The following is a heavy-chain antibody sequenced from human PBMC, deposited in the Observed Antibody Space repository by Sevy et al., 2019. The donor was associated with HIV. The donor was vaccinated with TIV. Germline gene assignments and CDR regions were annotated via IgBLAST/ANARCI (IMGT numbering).Heavy chain of an antibody. D-gene: IGHD2-8*01. J-gene: IGHJ4*02. CDR1: GFTFAKYS. V-gene: IGHV3-23*01. Sequence: QLGGSLRLSCAASGFTFAKYSMSWVRQAPGKGLEWVSTFSFGCGRINYADSVKGRFTISRDDSKNTLFLQMNSLRAEDTATYFCAREGCTQPHDYWGLGTLVTVSS. CDR2: FSFGCGRI. CDR3: AREGCTQPHDY.